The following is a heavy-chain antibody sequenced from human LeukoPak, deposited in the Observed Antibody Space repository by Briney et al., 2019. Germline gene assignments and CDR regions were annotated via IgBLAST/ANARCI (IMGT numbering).Heavy chain of an antibody. CDR2: INWNGGST. Sequence: GGSLRLSCAASGFTFDDYAMNWVRQAPGKGLEWVSGINWNGGSTRYADSVKGRFTISRDNARNSLFLQMNSLRVEDTAMYYCASQSYARFDPWGQGTLVTVSS. CDR3: ASQSYARFDP. CDR1: GFTFDDYA. J-gene: IGHJ5*02. D-gene: IGHD3-16*01. V-gene: IGHV3-20*04.